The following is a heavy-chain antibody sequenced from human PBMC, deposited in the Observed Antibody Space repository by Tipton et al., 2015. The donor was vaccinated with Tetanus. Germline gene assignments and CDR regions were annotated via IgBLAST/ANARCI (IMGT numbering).Heavy chain of an antibody. CDR1: GGSISSSSYY. D-gene: IGHD6-19*01. J-gene: IGHJ4*02. CDR3: ARPRNGGWYAGDFDY. Sequence: TLSLTCTVSGGSISSSSYYWGWIRQPPGKGLEWIGSIYYSGSTYYNPSLKSRVTISVDTPKNQFSLKLSSVTAADTAVYYCARPRNGGWYAGDFDYWGQGTLVTVSS. V-gene: IGHV4-39*01. CDR2: IYYSGST.